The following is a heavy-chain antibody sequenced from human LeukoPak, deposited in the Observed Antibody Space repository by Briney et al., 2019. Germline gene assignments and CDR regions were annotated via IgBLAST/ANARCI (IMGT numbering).Heavy chain of an antibody. CDR3: AKDGIVVVSQARQPEH. CDR1: GFTFSSYA. J-gene: IGHJ1*01. CDR2: ISGNAVGT. V-gene: IGHV3-23*01. Sequence: GGSLRLSCAASGFTFSSYAMSWVRQAPGKGLEWVSSISGNAVGTYYADSVKGRFTISRDNSKNTLYLQMNSLRAEDTAVYYCAKDGIVVVSQARQPEHWGQGTLVTVSS. D-gene: IGHD2-15*01.